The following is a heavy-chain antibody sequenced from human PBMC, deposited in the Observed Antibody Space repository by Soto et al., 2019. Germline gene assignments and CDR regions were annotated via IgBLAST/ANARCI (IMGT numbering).Heavy chain of an antibody. CDR2: LIPIFGTP. CDR1: GGIFSTYA. D-gene: IGHD3-10*01. Sequence: QVQLVQSGAEVKKPGSSVKVSCKASGGIFSTYAISWLRQAPGQGLEWLGGLIPIFGTPNYAQKLQGRATITADESTSTAYMELSRLRSEDTAVYYCARDRDDYGSGNYYNRIDFWGQGTLVTFSS. CDR3: ARDRDDYGSGNYYNRIDF. V-gene: IGHV1-69*01. J-gene: IGHJ4*02.